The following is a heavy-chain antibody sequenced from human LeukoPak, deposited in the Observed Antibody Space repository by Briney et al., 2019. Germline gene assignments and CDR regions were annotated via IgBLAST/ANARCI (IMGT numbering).Heavy chain of an antibody. CDR2: IKEDGSGK. V-gene: IGHV3-7*01. CDR1: GFTFSSYW. D-gene: IGHD2-2*01. Sequence: GGSLRLSCAASGFTFSSYWMSWVRQAPGKGLEWVANIKEDGSGKDYVDSVRGRFTISRDNARNSLYLQMNSLRAEDTAVYYCARDWMGYCSSNSCYLYYMDVWGKGTTVTVSS. J-gene: IGHJ6*03. CDR3: ARDWMGYCSSNSCYLYYMDV.